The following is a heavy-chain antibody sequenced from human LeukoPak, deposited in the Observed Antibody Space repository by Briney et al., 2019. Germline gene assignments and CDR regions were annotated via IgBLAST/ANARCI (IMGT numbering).Heavy chain of an antibody. D-gene: IGHD2-8*01. J-gene: IGHJ4*02. CDR3: AKELYGNPSGY. Sequence: GGSLRLSCAASGFTFSTYAMSWVRQAPGKGLEWVSAISGDGGTISYAASVGGRLTISRDNAKNTLFLQMSSLRAGDTALYYCAKELYGNPSGYWGQGTRVTVSS. CDR2: ISGDGGTI. V-gene: IGHV3-23*01. CDR1: GFTFSTYA.